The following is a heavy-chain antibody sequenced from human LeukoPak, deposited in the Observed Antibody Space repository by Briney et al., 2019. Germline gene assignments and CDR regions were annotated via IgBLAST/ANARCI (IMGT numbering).Heavy chain of an antibody. V-gene: IGHV5-51*01. CDR3: VRSPSLAAAGGGSFDY. CDR1: GYSFTSYW. Sequence: GESLKISCKGSGYSFTSYWIGWVRQMPGKVLEWMGIIYPGDSDTRYSPSFQGQVTISADKSISTAYLQWSSLKASDTAMYYCVRSPSLAAAGGGSFDYWGQGTLVTVSS. D-gene: IGHD6-13*01. CDR2: IYPGDSDT. J-gene: IGHJ4*02.